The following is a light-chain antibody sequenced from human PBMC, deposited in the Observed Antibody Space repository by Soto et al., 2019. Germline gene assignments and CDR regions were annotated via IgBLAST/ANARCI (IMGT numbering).Light chain of an antibody. CDR2: DVS. CDR3: CSYAGSYTFHV. J-gene: IGLJ1*01. CDR1: SSDVGGYNY. Sequence: QPVLTQPRSVSGSPGQSVTISCTGTSSDVGGYNYVSWYQQHPGKAPKLMIYDVSKRPSGVPDRFSGSKSGNTASLTISGLQAEDEADYYCCSYAGSYTFHVFGTGTKVTVL. V-gene: IGLV2-11*01.